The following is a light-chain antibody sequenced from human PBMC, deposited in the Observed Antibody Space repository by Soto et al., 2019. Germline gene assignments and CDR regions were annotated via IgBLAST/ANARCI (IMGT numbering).Light chain of an antibody. V-gene: IGKV3-15*01. Sequence: IAMTQSPATLSVSPGEGATLCCRASQSVSSNLAWYQQKPGQAPRLLIYGASTRATGIPVRFSGSGSGTEFTLTITSLQSEDFAVYYCQEYNNWHPITFGGGTKVDIK. CDR3: QEYNNWHPIT. J-gene: IGKJ4*01. CDR1: QSVSSN. CDR2: GAS.